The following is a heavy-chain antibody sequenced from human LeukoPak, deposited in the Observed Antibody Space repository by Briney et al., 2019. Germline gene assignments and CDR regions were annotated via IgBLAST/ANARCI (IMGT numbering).Heavy chain of an antibody. Sequence: PGGSLRLSCAASGFTFSSYEMNWVRQAPGKGLEWVSYIGSSGSTIYYADSVKGRFTISRDNAKNSLYLQMNSLRAEDTAVYYCARGPPFLYWGQGTLVTVSS. V-gene: IGHV3-48*03. CDR3: ARGPPFLY. CDR1: GFTFSSYE. CDR2: IGSSGSTI. J-gene: IGHJ4*02.